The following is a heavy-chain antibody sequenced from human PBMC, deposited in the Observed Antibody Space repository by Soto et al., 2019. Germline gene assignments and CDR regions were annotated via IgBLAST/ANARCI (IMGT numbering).Heavy chain of an antibody. J-gene: IGHJ5*02. V-gene: IGHV4-34*01. CDR2: INHSGST. CDR3: ARGLPRSTSWANWFDP. CDR1: GGSFSGYY. D-gene: IGHD2-2*01. Sequence: SETLSLTCAVYGGSFSGYYWSFISQPPGKGLEWIGEINHSGSTNYNPSLKSRVTISVDTSKNQFSLKLSSVTAADTAVYYCARGLPRSTSWANWFDPWGQGTLVTVCS.